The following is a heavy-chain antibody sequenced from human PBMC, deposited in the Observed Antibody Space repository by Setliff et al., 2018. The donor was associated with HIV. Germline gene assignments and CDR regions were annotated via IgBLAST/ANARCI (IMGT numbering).Heavy chain of an antibody. CDR2: IHYSGSI. Sequence: SETLSLTCTVSGGSISSGVYYWSWIRHHPGKGLEWIGYIHYSGSIYYNPSLKSRVTITVDTSKNQFSLKLSSVTAADTAVYYCARVCPPVRYNFWSGYYPKAGYFDYWGQGALVTVSS. CDR1: GGSISSGVYY. CDR3: ARVCPPVRYNFWSGYYPKAGYFDY. J-gene: IGHJ4*02. V-gene: IGHV4-31*03. D-gene: IGHD3-3*01.